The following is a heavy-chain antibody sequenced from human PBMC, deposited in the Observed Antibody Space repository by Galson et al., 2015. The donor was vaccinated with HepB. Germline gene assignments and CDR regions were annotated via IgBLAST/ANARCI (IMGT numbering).Heavy chain of an antibody. V-gene: IGHV4-39*01. CDR2: LYYIGSP. D-gene: IGHD6-19*01. CDR3: ARLQTRRSGQPGWFDP. Sequence: LSLTCNVSGASVSSGPYYWGWIRQSPGKGLELIGRLYYIGSPYYNPSLERRATVSMDRSKNQLSLKLASVTAADTATYYCARLQTRRSGQPGWFDPWGQGTLVTVSS. J-gene: IGHJ5*02. CDR1: GASVSSGPYY.